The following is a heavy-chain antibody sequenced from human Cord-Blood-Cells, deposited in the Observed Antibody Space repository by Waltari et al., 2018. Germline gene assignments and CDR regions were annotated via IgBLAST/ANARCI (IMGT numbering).Heavy chain of an antibody. J-gene: IGHJ4*02. CDR1: GFTFSSYW. Sequence: EVQLVESGGGLVQPGGSLRLSCAASGFTFSSYWMHWVRQAPGKGLVWVSRIKSDGGSTSYADSVKGRFTISRDNAKNTLYLQMNSLRAEDTAVYYCARDVGIAAAGDYWGQGTLVTVSS. CDR3: ARDVGIAAAGDY. CDR2: IKSDGGST. D-gene: IGHD6-13*01. V-gene: IGHV3-74*01.